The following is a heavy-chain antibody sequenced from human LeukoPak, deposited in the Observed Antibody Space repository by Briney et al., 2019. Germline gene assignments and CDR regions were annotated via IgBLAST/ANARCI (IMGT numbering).Heavy chain of an antibody. Sequence: GESLQISCQGSGSIFTSYWISGGRQLPGKGLEWMGRIDPSDSYTNYSPSFQGHGTISTDKSISTAYLQWNSLKASDTAMYYCARRGSSGWYDYWGQGTLVTVSS. V-gene: IGHV5-10-1*01. D-gene: IGHD6-19*01. CDR3: ARRGSSGWYDY. CDR2: IDPSDSYT. CDR1: GSIFTSYW. J-gene: IGHJ4*02.